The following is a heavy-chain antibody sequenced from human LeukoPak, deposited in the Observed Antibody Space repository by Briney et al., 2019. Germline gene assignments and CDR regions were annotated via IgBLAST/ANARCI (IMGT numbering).Heavy chain of an antibody. CDR2: IYFSGTT. J-gene: IGHJ4*02. CDR1: GAFISTGDYY. V-gene: IGHV4-30-4*01. D-gene: IGHD3-16*02. CDR3: ARGPNYVWGSYQYFDY. Sequence: SETLSLTCIASGAFISTGDYYWSWIRQSPEKGLEWIGYIYFSGTTSYNPSLKSRVTISVDTSRNQFSLKLTYVTAADTAVYYCARGPNYVWGSYQYFDYWGQGTLVTVSS.